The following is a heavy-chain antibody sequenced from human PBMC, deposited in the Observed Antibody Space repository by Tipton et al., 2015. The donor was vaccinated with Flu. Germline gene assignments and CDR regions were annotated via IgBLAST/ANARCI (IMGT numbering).Heavy chain of an antibody. D-gene: IGHD4-17*01. CDR2: IYYSGST. CDR3: ATDYGDYNMDAFDI. Sequence: TLSLTCTVPGGSISSYYWSWIRQPPGKGLEWIGYIYYSGSTNYNPSLKSRVTISVDTSKNQFSLKLSSVTAADTAVYYCATDYGDYNMDAFDIWGQGTMVTVSS. CDR1: GGSISSYY. V-gene: IGHV4-59*08. J-gene: IGHJ3*02.